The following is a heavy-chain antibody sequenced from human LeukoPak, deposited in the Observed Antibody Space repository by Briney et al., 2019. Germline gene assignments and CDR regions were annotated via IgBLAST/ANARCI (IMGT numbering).Heavy chain of an antibody. Sequence: GASVKVSCKASGGTFSSYAISWVRQAPGQGLEWVGGIIPIFGTANYAQKFQGRVTITADESTSTAYMELSSLRSEDTAVYYCARGELKSGLFDHWGQGTLVTVSS. V-gene: IGHV1-69*13. CDR1: GGTFSSYA. D-gene: IGHD1-26*01. J-gene: IGHJ4*02. CDR2: IIPIFGTA. CDR3: ARGELKSGLFDH.